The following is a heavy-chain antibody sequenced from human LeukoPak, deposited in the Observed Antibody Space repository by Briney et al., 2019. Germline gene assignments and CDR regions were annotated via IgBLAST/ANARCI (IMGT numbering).Heavy chain of an antibody. Sequence: SETLSLTCAVYGGSFSGYYWSWIRQPPGKGLEWIGEINHSGSTNYNPSLKSRVTISVDTSKNQFSLKLSSVTAADTAVYYCAQRRWSSSGWTLWGQGTLVTVSS. CDR2: INHSGST. J-gene: IGHJ4*02. CDR3: AQRRWSSSGWTL. V-gene: IGHV4-34*01. CDR1: GGSFSGYY. D-gene: IGHD6-19*01.